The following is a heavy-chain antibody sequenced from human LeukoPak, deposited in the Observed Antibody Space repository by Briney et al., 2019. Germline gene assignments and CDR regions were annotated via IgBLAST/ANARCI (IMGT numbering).Heavy chain of an antibody. J-gene: IGHJ4*02. CDR3: ARVRGHGSGYYLLGY. CDR2: INPNSGGT. Sequence: GASVKVSCKASGYTFTGYYMHWVRQAPGQGLEWMGWINPNSGGTNYAQKFQGRVTMTRDTSISTAYMELSRLRSDDTAVYYCARVRGHGSGYYLLGYWGQGTLVTVSS. V-gene: IGHV1-2*02. CDR1: GYTFTGYY. D-gene: IGHD3-22*01.